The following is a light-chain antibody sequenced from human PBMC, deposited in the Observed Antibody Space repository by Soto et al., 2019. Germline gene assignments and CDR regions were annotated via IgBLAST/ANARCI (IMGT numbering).Light chain of an antibody. CDR1: QGISNY. J-gene: IGKJ1*01. CDR3: QKYDNAPRT. CDR2: AAS. Sequence: DIQMTQSPSSLSASVGDRVTITCRASQGISNYLAWYQQKPGKVPKLLIYAASTLQSGVPSRFSGSGSGTDFTLPITSLQPEDVASYYCQKYDNAPRTFGQGTKVEIK. V-gene: IGKV1-27*01.